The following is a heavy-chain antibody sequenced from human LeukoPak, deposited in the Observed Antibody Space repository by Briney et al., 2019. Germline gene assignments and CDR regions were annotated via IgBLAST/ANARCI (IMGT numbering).Heavy chain of an antibody. CDR3: TTHSGNDLRS. Sequence: PGGPLRLSCATSGLTFTSVYLTWLPQAPGKGREWVGRIKSKSVGEKTDCAAPVKGRFTISRDDSENTLYLQVNSLKSEDTAVYYCTTHSGNDLRSWGQGTLVTVSS. V-gene: IGHV3-15*01. CDR1: GLTFTSVY. J-gene: IGHJ5*02. CDR2: IKSKSVGEKT. D-gene: IGHD5-12*01.